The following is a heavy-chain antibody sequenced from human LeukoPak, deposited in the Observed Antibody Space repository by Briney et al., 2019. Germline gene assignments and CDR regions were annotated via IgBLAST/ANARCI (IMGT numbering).Heavy chain of an antibody. J-gene: IGHJ4*02. V-gene: IGHV4-59*01. D-gene: IGHD3-22*01. Sequence: AAETLCLTCTVSGVSISSYYWSWIRQPPGKGLEWVGYICYGGSTDYNPSLKSRVTISLDTYKNHFSLKLSSVTAADTAVYYCARGSDYYYDSSGFDYWGQGTLVTVSS. CDR1: GVSISSYY. CDR2: ICYGGST. CDR3: ARGSDYYYDSSGFDY.